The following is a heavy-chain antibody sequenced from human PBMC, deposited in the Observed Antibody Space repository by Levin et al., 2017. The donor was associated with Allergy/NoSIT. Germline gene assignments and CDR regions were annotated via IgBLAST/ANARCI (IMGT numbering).Heavy chain of an antibody. J-gene: IGHJ3*02. CDR3: AHVYTSGWSFGGAFDI. V-gene: IGHV2-5*02. CDR1: GFSLSTSGVG. Sequence: SGPTLVKPTQTLTLTCTFSGFSLSTSGVGVGWIRQPPGKALEWLALIYWDDDKRYSPSLKSRLTITKDTSKNQVVLTMTNMDPVDTATYYCAHVYTSGWSFGGAFDIWGQGTMVTVSS. CDR2: IYWDDDK. D-gene: IGHD6-19*01.